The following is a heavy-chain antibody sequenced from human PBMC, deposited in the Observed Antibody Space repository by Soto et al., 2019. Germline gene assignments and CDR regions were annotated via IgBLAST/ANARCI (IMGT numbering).Heavy chain of an antibody. D-gene: IGHD1-26*01. CDR1: GFSFSTHA. CDR3: ARDVGSSGSSSAFDI. V-gene: IGHV3-30-3*01. J-gene: IGHJ3*02. CDR2: ISYDGSNK. Sequence: GGSLRLSCAASGFSFSTHAMHWVRQAPGKGLEWVAVISYDGSNKYYADSLKGRFTISRDNSQNALYLQMNSLRAEDTAVYYCARDVGSSGSSSAFDIWGQGTMVTVSS.